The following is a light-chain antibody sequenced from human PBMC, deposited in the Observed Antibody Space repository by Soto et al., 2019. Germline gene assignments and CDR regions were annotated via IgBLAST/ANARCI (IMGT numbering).Light chain of an antibody. J-gene: IGLJ1*01. CDR1: SSNVGTYNL. Sequence: QSALTHPASVAGSPGQSSTISCTGTSSNVGTYNLVSWYQQHPGKAPKLMIYEVTKRPSGVSNRFSGSKSGNTASLTISGLQAEDEADYYCCSYAGSSTYVFGTGTKLTVL. CDR2: EVT. CDR3: CSYAGSSTYV. V-gene: IGLV2-23*02.